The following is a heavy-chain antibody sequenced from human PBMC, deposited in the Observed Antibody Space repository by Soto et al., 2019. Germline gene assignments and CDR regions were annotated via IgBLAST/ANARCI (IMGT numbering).Heavy chain of an antibody. Sequence: QVHLLESGGGLVKPGGTLSLSCAASKFTVSAYYMAWIRQAPGKRLNWISYISCDGRERNYADSVKGRFTISRDNAKHSLSLQMNSPTVEATAVYFCATAQQVRKADIWGQGTMVTVSS. CDR3: ATAQQVRKADI. D-gene: IGHD6-13*01. CDR2: ISCDGRER. V-gene: IGHV3-11*03. CDR1: KFTVSAYY. J-gene: IGHJ3*02.